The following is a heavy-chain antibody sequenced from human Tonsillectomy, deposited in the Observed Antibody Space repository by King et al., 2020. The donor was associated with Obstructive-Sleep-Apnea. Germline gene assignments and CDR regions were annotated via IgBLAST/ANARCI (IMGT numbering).Heavy chain of an antibody. J-gene: IGHJ4*02. CDR1: GGTFSSYA. Sequence: MQLVQSGAEVKKPGSSVKVSCKASGGTFSSYAISWVRQAPGQGLEWMGGIIPIFGTANYAQKFQGRVTITADESTSTAYMVLSSLRSEDTAVYYCAARHASAARYYFDYWGQGTLVTVSS. CDR2: IIPIFGTA. D-gene: IGHD6-25*01. CDR3: AARHASAARYYFDY. V-gene: IGHV1-69*01.